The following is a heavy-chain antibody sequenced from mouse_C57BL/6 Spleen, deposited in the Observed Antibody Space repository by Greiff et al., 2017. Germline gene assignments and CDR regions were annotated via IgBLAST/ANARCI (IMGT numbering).Heavy chain of an antibody. J-gene: IGHJ4*01. V-gene: IGHV1-82*01. Sequence: VQLQQSGPELVKPGASVKISCKASGYAFSSSWMNWVKQRPGKGLEWIGRIYPGDGDTNYNGKFKGKATLTADKSSSTAYMQLSSLTSEDSAVYFCARWGYYDCGEAMDYWGQGTSVTVSS. CDR3: ARWGYYDCGEAMDY. CDR2: IYPGDGDT. D-gene: IGHD2-4*01. CDR1: GYAFSSSW.